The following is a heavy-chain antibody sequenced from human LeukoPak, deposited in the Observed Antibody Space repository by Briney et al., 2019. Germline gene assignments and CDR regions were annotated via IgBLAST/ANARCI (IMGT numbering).Heavy chain of an antibody. CDR2: IDPSGGST. J-gene: IGHJ4*02. V-gene: IGHV1-46*01. D-gene: IGHD5-24*01. CDR3: ARDGSVEMATIWHPNLLDY. CDR1: GYSFTSYN. Sequence: ASGKVCCNASGYSFTSYNMHRVRQAPGQGLEWMGIIDPSGGSTSYAQKFQGRVTMTRDTSTSTVYMELSSLRSEDTAVYYWARDGSVEMATIWHPNLLDYWGQGTLVTVSS.